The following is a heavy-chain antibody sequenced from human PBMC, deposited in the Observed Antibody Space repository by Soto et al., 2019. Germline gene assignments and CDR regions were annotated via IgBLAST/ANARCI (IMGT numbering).Heavy chain of an antibody. CDR2: ISGSGAST. D-gene: IGHD3-3*01. CDR1: GFTFSSYA. V-gene: IGHV3-23*01. CDR3: AKATIRFLDTYGMDV. J-gene: IGHJ6*02. Sequence: EVQLLESGVGLAQPGGSLRLSCAASGFTFSSYAMSWVRQGPGKWLEWVSAISGSGASTFYTDSVKGRFTVSRDNSKNTLYLQMNRLRAEDTAVYYCAKATIRFLDTYGMDVWGQGTTVAVSS.